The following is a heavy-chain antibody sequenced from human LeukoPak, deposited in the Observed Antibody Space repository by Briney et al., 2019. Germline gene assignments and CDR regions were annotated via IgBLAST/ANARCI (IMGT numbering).Heavy chain of an antibody. CDR3: TRVSAPYYYYGMDV. Sequence: GGSVTLSCTASGFTFGDYAMSWVRQAPGKGLEWVGFIRRKAYGGTTEYDASGKGRFTISRDDSTSIAYLQMNSMKTEDTAVYYCTRVSAPYYYYGMDVWGKGTTVTVSS. J-gene: IGHJ6*04. CDR1: GFTFGDYA. CDR2: IRRKAYGGTT. V-gene: IGHV3-49*04.